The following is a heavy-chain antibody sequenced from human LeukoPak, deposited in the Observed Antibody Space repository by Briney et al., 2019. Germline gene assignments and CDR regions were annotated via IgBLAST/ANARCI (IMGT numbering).Heavy chain of an antibody. V-gene: IGHV3-21*01. J-gene: IGHJ4*02. Sequence: GGSLRLSCAASGFPFDSYTLNWFRQAPGKGLEWVSSISSTSAYIYYSDSVRGRFTISRDNAKNSLYLQMNSLRAEDTAAFYCSRDPGTTTTGRFDYWGQVTLVTVSS. CDR3: SRDPGTTTTGRFDY. D-gene: IGHD1-1*01. CDR1: GFPFDSYT. CDR2: ISSTSAYI.